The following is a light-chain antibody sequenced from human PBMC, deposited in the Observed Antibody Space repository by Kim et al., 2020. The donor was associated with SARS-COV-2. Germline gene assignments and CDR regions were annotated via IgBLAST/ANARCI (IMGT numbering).Light chain of an antibody. V-gene: IGKV3-20*01. CDR3: QQYGSSPPMYT. CDR1: QSVSSSY. J-gene: IGKJ2*01. Sequence: PGERATLSCRANQSVSSSYLAWYQQKPGQAPRLLIYGASSRATGIPDRFSGSGSGTDFTLTISRLEPEDFAVYYCQQYGSSPPMYTFGQGTKLEI. CDR2: GAS.